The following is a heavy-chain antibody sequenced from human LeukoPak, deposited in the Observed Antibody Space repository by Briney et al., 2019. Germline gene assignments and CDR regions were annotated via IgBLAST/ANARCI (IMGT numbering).Heavy chain of an antibody. CDR1: GFTFSDFW. CDR3: TKGRSNHY. Sequence: GGSLRLSCAASGFTFSDFWMGWVRQAPGKGLEWVANINQGGGERYYVDSVKGRFTISRDNAKKSLFLQMNSLRAEDTAVYYCTKGRSNHYWGQGTLVTVST. CDR2: INQGGGER. D-gene: IGHD4-11*01. V-gene: IGHV3-7*01. J-gene: IGHJ4*02.